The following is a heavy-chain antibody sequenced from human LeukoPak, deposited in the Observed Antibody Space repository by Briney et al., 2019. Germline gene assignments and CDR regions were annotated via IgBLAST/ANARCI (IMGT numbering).Heavy chain of an antibody. D-gene: IGHD3-9*01. V-gene: IGHV3-30*03. CDR1: GFTFSSYG. CDR2: ISYDGSNK. CDR3: ATVLRYFDWSLTFDY. J-gene: IGHJ4*02. Sequence: PGGSLRLSCAASGFTFSSYGMHWVRQAPGKGLEWVAVISYDGSNKYYADSVKGRFTISRDNSKNTLYLQMNSLRAEDTAVYYCATVLRYFDWSLTFDYWGQGTLVTVSS.